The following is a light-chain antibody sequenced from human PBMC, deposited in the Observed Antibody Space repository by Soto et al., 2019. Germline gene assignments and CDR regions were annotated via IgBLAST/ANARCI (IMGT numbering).Light chain of an antibody. CDR3: CSYAGRSTWV. CDR2: EGS. J-gene: IGLJ3*02. V-gene: IGLV2-23*01. Sequence: QSALTQPASVSGSPGQSITISCTGTSSDVGGFNLVSWYQQRPGMAPKVMIYEGSKRPSGVSNRFSGSKSANTASLTISGLQDEDEADYYCCSYAGRSTWVFGGGTKLTVL. CDR1: SSDVGGFNL.